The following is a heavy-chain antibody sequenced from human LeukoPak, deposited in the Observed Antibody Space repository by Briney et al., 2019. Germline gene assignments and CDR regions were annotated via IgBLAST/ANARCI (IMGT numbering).Heavy chain of an antibody. J-gene: IGHJ3*02. V-gene: IGHV3-9*03. Sequence: PGGSLRLSCAASGFTFDDYAMHWVRQAPGKGLEGVSGISWNSGSIGYADSVKGRFTISRDNAKNSLYLQMNSLRAEDMALYYCAKASIVDAFDIWGQGTMVTVS. D-gene: IGHD1-26*01. CDR2: ISWNSGSI. CDR1: GFTFDDYA. CDR3: AKASIVDAFDI.